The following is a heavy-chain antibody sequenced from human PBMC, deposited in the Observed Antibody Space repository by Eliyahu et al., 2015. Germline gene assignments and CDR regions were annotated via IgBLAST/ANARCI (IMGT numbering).Heavy chain of an antibody. CDR2: IYPTGET. J-gene: IGHJ3*02. V-gene: IGHV4-4*07. CDR1: GGSMSSRY. CDR3: ARATTLIRGIIVTGDAFDI. Sequence: QVHLQESGPGLLKPSETLSLTCSVSGGSMSSRYWTWIRQPAGKGLEWIGRIYPTGETNYNPSLKSRVAMSVDTSKNQFSLRLSSVTAADTAVYYCARATTLIRGIIVTGDAFDIWGQGTMVTVSS. D-gene: IGHD3-10*01.